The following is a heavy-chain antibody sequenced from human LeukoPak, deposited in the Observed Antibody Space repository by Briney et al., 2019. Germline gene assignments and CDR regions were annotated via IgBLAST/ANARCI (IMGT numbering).Heavy chain of an antibody. Sequence: SETLSLTCAVYGGSFSGYYWSWIRQPPGKGLEWIGEINHSGSTNYNPSLKSRVTISVDTSKNQFSLKLSSVTAADTAVYYCARGSDGCNSWWGSWGQGTLVTVSS. J-gene: IGHJ4*02. CDR1: GGSFSGYY. V-gene: IGHV4-34*01. CDR3: ARGSDGCNSWWGS. D-gene: IGHD5-24*01. CDR2: INHSGST.